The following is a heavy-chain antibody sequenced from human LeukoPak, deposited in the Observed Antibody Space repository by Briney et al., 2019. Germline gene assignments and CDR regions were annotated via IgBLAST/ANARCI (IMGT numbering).Heavy chain of an antibody. J-gene: IGHJ4*02. CDR2: MNEDGSDK. D-gene: IGHD1-26*01. Sequence: GESLRLSCAASGFTFSSYRMSWVRKAPGKGLEWVANMNEDGSDKDYVDSVKGRFTISRDNAKNSLYLHMNSLRVEDTAVYYCARGGRYYIYWGQGTLVSVSS. CDR3: ARGGRYYIY. CDR1: GFTFSSYR. V-gene: IGHV3-7*05.